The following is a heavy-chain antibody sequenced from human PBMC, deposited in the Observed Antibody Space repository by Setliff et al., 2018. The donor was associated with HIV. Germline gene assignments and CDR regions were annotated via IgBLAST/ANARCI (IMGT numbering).Heavy chain of an antibody. V-gene: IGHV4-39*07. CDR3: ATCRHRPSNWFDP. CDR2: VYNSGIT. J-gene: IGHJ5*02. CDR1: GGSVSSPSYY. Sequence: ETLSLTCAVSGGSVSSPSYYWGWIRQPPGKGLEWIGSVYNSGITFKNPSPKSRVSISVDRSGNQFSLRLTSVTAADTAVYYCATCRHRPSNWFDPWGQGTVVTVSS.